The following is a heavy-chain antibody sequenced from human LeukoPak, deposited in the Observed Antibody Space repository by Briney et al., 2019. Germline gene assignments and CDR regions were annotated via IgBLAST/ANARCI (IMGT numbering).Heavy chain of an antibody. CDR3: ARGLPVDY. CDR2: IYTSGST. D-gene: IGHD5-12*01. Sequence: PSETLSLTCTVSGGSISSGSYYWSWIRQPAGKGLEWIGRIYTSGSTNYNPSLKSRVTISLDTSKNQFSLKLSSVTAADTAAYYCARGLPVDYWGQGTLVTVSS. J-gene: IGHJ4*02. CDR1: GGSISSGSYY. V-gene: IGHV4-61*02.